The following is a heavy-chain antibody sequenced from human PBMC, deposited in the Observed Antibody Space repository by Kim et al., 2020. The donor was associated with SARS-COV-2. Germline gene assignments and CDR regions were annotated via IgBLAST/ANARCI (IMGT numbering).Heavy chain of an antibody. CDR2: IIPILGIA. Sequence: SVKVSCKASGGTFSSYAISWVRQAPGQGLEWMGRIIPILGIANYAQKFQGRVTITADKSTSTAYMELSSLRSEDTAVYYCATSDTAMVLIDYWGQGTLVTVSS. CDR3: ATSDTAMVLIDY. D-gene: IGHD5-18*01. J-gene: IGHJ4*02. CDR1: GGTFSSYA. V-gene: IGHV1-69*04.